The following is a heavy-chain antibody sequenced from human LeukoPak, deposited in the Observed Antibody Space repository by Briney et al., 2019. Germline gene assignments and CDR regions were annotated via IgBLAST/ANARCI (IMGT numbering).Heavy chain of an antibody. CDR2: ISTDSTYI. V-gene: IGHV3-21*01. D-gene: IGHD5-18*01. CDR1: GFIFRRYA. J-gene: IGHJ4*02. Sequence: KPGESLRLSCAAPGFIFRRYAMNWVRQAPGKGLEWVSSISTDSTYIHYADSVRGRFTISRDNAKDSLYLQMSSLRDEDTAVYYCARDSGYSYADDYWGQGTLVTVSS. CDR3: ARDSGYSYADDY.